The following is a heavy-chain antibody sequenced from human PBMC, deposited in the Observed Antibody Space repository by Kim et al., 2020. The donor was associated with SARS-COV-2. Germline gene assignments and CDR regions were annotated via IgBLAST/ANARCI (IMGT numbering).Heavy chain of an antibody. CDR3: AKGTNTGHYFDY. CDR1: GFIFSPYG. CDR2: ISGGSDTI. J-gene: IGHJ4*02. D-gene: IGHD2-8*01. V-gene: IGHV3-48*02. Sequence: GGSLRLSCAASGFIFSPYGMNWVRQSPGKGLEWVSYISGGSDTIYYAGSVKGRFIISRDNAKNSLFLQMTSLTDEDTAIYYCAKGTNTGHYFDYWGQGTLVTV.